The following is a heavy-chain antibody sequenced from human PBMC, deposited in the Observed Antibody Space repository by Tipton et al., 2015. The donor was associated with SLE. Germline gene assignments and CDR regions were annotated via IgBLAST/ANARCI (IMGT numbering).Heavy chain of an antibody. J-gene: IGHJ6*02. V-gene: IGHV1-2*02. D-gene: IGHD3-3*01. CDR1: GYTFTGYY. CDR2: INPNSGGT. CDR3: ARDSLPTPFGVVYQGMDV. Sequence: QLVQSGAEVKKPGASVKVSCKASGYTFTGYYMHWVRQAPGQGLEWMGWINPNSGGTNYAQKLQGRVTMTTDTSTSTAYMELRSLRSDDTAVYYCARDSLPTPFGVVYQGMDVWGQGTTVTVSS.